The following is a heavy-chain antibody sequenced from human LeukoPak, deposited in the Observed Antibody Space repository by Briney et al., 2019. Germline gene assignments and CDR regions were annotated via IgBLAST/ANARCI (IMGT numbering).Heavy chain of an antibody. CDR1: GGTFSSYA. D-gene: IGHD6-13*01. CDR3: AREGTIAAAGIFDY. J-gene: IGHJ4*02. Sequence: ASVKVSCKASGGTFSSYAISWVRQAPGQGLEWMGGIIPIFGTANYAQKFQGRVTITTDESTSTAYMELSSLRSEDTAVYYCAREGTIAAAGIFDYWGQGTLVTVSS. CDR2: IIPIFGTA. V-gene: IGHV1-69*05.